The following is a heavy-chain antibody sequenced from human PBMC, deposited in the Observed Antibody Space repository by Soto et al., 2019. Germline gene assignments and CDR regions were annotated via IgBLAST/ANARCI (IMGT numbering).Heavy chain of an antibody. CDR1: GFTFSSYA. D-gene: IGHD3-16*02. Sequence: GGSLRLSCAASGFTFSSYAMSWVRQAPGKGLEWVSAISGSGGSTYYADSVKGRFTISRDNSKNTLYLQMNSLRAEDTAVYYCAKVNDYVWVSNRGSGMDVWGQGTTVTVSS. CDR3: AKVNDYVWVSNRGSGMDV. CDR2: ISGSGGST. J-gene: IGHJ6*02. V-gene: IGHV3-23*01.